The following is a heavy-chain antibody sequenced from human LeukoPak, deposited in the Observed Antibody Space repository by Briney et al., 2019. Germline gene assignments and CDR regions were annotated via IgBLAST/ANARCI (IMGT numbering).Heavy chain of an antibody. CDR2: IYYSGRT. Sequence: PSETLSLTCSVSGGSISSSSYYWGWIHQPPGKGLEWIGSIYYSGRTYYNPSLKSRVTISVDTSKSQFSLKLSSVTAADTAVYYCARHNKAFDIWGQGTMVTASS. D-gene: IGHD2/OR15-2a*01. V-gene: IGHV4-39*01. J-gene: IGHJ3*02. CDR3: ARHNKAFDI. CDR1: GGSISSSSYY.